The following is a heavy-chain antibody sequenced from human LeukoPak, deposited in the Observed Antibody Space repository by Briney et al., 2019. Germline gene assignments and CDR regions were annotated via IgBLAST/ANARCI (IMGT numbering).Heavy chain of an antibody. CDR3: ARDTKQLPFGY. V-gene: IGHV3-21*01. CDR2: ISSSSSHI. Sequence: PGGSLRLSCAASGFTFSSYSMNWVRQAPGKGLEWVSSISSSSSHIYYADSVKGRFTISRDNAKNSLYLQMNSLRAEDTAVYYCARDTKQLPFGYWGQGTLVTVSS. D-gene: IGHD6-13*01. CDR1: GFTFSSYS. J-gene: IGHJ4*02.